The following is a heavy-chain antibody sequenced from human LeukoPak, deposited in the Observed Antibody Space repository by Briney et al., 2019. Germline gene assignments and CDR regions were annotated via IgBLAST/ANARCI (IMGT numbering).Heavy chain of an antibody. D-gene: IGHD3-9*01. J-gene: IGHJ4*02. CDR2: ISWNSGSI. V-gene: IGHV3-9*01. Sequence: GRSLRLSCAASGFTFDDYAMHWVRQAPGKGLEWVSGISWNSGSIGHADSVKGRFTISRDNAKNSLYLQMNSLRAEDTALYYCAKCDNYDILTGHFDYWGQGTLVTVSS. CDR3: AKCDNYDILTGHFDY. CDR1: GFTFDDYA.